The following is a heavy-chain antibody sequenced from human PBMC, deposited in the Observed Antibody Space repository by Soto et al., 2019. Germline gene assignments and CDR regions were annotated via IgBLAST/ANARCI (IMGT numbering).Heavy chain of an antibody. Sequence: QVQLVESGGGVVQPGRSLRLSCAASGFTFSSYGMHWVRQAPGKGLEWVAVISYDESNKYYADSVKGRFTISRDNSKNXXYLQMNSLRAEETAVYYCAKDGGSESYYRYWYLDLWGRGTLVTVSS. CDR3: AKDGGSESYYRYWYLDL. CDR2: ISYDESNK. D-gene: IGHD3-10*01. CDR1: GFTFSSYG. J-gene: IGHJ2*01. V-gene: IGHV3-30*18.